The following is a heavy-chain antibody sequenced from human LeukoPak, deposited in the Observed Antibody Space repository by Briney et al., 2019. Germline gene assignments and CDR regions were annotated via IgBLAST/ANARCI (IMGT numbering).Heavy chain of an antibody. CDR1: GYTFTSYD. CDR3: ARSGLWFGERENQGPTYYYYYYMDV. Sequence: ASVKVSCKASGYTFTSYDINWVRQATGQGLEWMGWMNPNSGNTGYAQKFQGRVTMTRNTSISTAYMELSSLRSEDTAVYYCARSGLWFGERENQGPTYYYYYYMDVWGKGTTATVSS. J-gene: IGHJ6*03. CDR2: MNPNSGNT. D-gene: IGHD3-10*01. V-gene: IGHV1-8*01.